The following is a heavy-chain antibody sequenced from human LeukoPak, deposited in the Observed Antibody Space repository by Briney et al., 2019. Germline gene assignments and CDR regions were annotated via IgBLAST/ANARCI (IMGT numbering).Heavy chain of an antibody. CDR2: IYYSGST. V-gene: IGHV4-59*01. Sequence: PSETLSLTCTVSGGSISSYYWSWLRQPPGKGLEWIGYIYYSGSTNYNPSLKSRVTISVDTSKNQFSLKLSSVTAADTAVYYCARAIGAVAGVGYWGQGTLVTVSS. D-gene: IGHD6-19*01. CDR1: GGSISSYY. CDR3: ARAIGAVAGVGY. J-gene: IGHJ4*02.